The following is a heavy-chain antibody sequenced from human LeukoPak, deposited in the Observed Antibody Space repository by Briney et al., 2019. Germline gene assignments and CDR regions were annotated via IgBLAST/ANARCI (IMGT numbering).Heavy chain of an antibody. D-gene: IGHD3-22*01. J-gene: IGHJ4*02. V-gene: IGHV1-69*13. Sequence: GASVKVSCTASGGTFSSSAISWVRQAPGQGLEWMGGIIPIFGTANYAQKFQGRVTITADESTSTAYMELSSLRSEDTAVYYCEREAGHYYDSSGYYYRTDYWGQGTLVTVSS. CDR1: GGTFSSSA. CDR3: EREAGHYYDSSGYYYRTDY. CDR2: IIPIFGTA.